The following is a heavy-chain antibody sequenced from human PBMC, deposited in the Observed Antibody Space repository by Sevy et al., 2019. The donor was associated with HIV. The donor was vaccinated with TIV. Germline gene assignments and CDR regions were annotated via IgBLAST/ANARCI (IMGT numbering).Heavy chain of an antibody. D-gene: IGHD5-18*01. CDR3: ARHVDSLMVRMSYGMDV. V-gene: IGHV3-23*01. CDR2: LSGSGSST. J-gene: IGHJ6*02. CDR1: GFTFNKYA. Sequence: GGSLRLSCEASGFTFNKYAMSWVRQAPGKGLEWVSSLSGSGSSTYYADSVRVRFTISRDNSRNTLYLEVDSLRVEDTGVYYCARHVDSLMVRMSYGMDVWGQGTTVTVSS.